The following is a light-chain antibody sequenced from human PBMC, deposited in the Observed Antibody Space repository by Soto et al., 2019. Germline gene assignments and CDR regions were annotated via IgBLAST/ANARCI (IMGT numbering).Light chain of an antibody. V-gene: IGKV3D-15*01. CDR3: QEYNAWPPGT. CDR2: GAS. J-gene: IGKJ1*01. Sequence: EIVMTQSPATLSVSSGEGITLSCRASQSVKNHLAWYQHKPGQSPRLLIYGASTRATGVPARFSAGGSGTEFTLVISSLQSEDAAVYYCQEYNAWPPGTFGQGTKVEIK. CDR1: QSVKNH.